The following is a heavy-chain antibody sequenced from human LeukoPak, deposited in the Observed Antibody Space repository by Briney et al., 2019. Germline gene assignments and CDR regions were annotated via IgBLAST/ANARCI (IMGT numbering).Heavy chain of an antibody. J-gene: IGHJ6*03. CDR1: GYIFTSYW. CDR3: ARIIAAVNYYYYYMDV. V-gene: IGHV5-51*01. CDR2: IYPGDSHT. D-gene: IGHD6-13*01. Sequence: KIGESLKISCKASGYIFTSYWIGWVRQMPGKGLEWMGIIYPGDSHTRYSPSFQGQITISADESITTAYLQWSSLKASDTAMYYCARIIAAVNYYYYYMDVWGKGTTVTLSS.